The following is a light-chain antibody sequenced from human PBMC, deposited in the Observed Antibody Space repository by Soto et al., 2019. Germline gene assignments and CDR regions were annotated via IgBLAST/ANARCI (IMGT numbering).Light chain of an antibody. CDR1: QSVSSSY. CDR2: GAS. Sequence: EIVLTQSPGTLSLSPGERATLSCRASQSVSSSYLAWYQHKPGQAPRLLIYGASSRATGIPDRFSGSGSGTDFTLTISRLEPEDFAVYYCQHYDSSPTWTFGQGTKVDI. J-gene: IGKJ1*01. V-gene: IGKV3-20*01. CDR3: QHYDSSPTWT.